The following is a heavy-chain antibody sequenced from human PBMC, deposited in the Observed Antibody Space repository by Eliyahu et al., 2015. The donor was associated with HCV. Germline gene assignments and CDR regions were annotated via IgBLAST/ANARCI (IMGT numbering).Heavy chain of an antibody. J-gene: IGHJ4*02. D-gene: IGHD2-15*01. CDR2: IKSQADGGTT. V-gene: IGHV3-15*01. CDR3: TSDEIVVGGIIDY. Sequence: EVHLVESGGGLVKPGGSLRLSCAASGITFSDAWMTWXRQAPGXGLEGVGRIKSQADGGTTDYAAPVSGRFTISRDDSKNTLYLQMNSLKTEDTAVYYCTSDEIVVGGIIDYWGQGTLVTVSS. CDR1: GITFSDAW.